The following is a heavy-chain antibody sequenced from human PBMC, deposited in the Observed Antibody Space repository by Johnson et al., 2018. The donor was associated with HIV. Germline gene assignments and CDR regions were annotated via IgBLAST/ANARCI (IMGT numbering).Heavy chain of an antibody. CDR3: ARGPGGGEDALDI. CDR2: IKQDGSEK. V-gene: IGHV3-7*01. D-gene: IGHD3-16*01. CDR1: GFTFSDYY. J-gene: IGHJ3*02. Sequence: VQLVESGGGLVKPGGSLRLSCAASGFTFSDYYMNWIRQAPGKGLEWVANIKQDGSEKYYVDSVKGRFTISRDNAKNSLYLQMNNLRVEETAVYYCARGPGGGEDALDIWGQGTMVTVSS.